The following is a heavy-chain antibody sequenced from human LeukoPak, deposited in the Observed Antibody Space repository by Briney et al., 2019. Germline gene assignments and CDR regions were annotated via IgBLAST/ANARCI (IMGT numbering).Heavy chain of an antibody. CDR2: ISSSSSTI. CDR1: GFTFRSYE. CDR3: ARDPPYYDSSGYYFDAWGSPGY. J-gene: IGHJ4*02. V-gene: IGHV3-48*01. D-gene: IGHD3-22*01. Sequence: GGSLRLSCAASGFTFRSYEMNWVRQAPGKGLEWVSYISSSSSTIYYADSVKGRFTISRDNAKNSLYLQMNSLRAEDTAVYYCARDPPYYDSSGYYFDAWGSPGYWGQGTLVTVSS.